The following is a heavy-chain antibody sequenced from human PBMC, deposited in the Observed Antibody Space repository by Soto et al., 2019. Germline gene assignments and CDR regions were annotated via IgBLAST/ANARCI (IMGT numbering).Heavy chain of an antibody. CDR1: GFTVSSNY. J-gene: IGHJ5*02. D-gene: IGHD3-10*01. CDR2: IYSGGST. V-gene: IGHV3-53*01. CDR3: VDGGEIGRPPLDT. Sequence: GGSLRLSCAASGFTVSSNYMSWVRQAPGKGLEWVSVIYSGGSTYYADSVKGRFTISRDNSKNTLYLQMNSLRAEDTAVYYCVDGGEIGRPPLDTWGQGTLVTVSS.